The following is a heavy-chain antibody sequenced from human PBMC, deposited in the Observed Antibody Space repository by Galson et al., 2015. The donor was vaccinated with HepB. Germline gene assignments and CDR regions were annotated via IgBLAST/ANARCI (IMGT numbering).Heavy chain of an antibody. CDR1: GFTFDDYA. CDR3: ARGGDYFDY. Sequence: SLRLSCAASGFTFDDYAMHWVRQAPGKGLEWVSGISWNSGSIGYADSVKGRFTISRDNAKNSLYLRMNSLRAEDTAVYYCARGGDYFDYWGQGTLVTVSS. V-gene: IGHV3-9*01. CDR2: ISWNSGSI. J-gene: IGHJ4*02.